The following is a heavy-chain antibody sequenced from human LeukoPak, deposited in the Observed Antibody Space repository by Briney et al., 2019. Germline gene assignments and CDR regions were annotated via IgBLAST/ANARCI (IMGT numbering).Heavy chain of an antibody. CDR3: ARGQKYRNGYTVTELGSGYFAY. J-gene: IGHJ4*02. CDR2: IYYSGST. Sequence: SETLSLTCTVSGGSISSYYWSWIRQPPGKGLEWIGYIYYSGSTNYNPSLKSRVTISIDTSKNQFSLTLSSVTTADAAVYYCARGQKYRNGYTVTELGSGYFAYWGQGTLVTVSS. CDR1: GGSISSYY. D-gene: IGHD5-18*01. V-gene: IGHV4-59*01.